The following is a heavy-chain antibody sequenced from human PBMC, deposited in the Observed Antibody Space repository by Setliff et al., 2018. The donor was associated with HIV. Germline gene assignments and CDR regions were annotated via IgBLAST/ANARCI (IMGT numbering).Heavy chain of an antibody. J-gene: IGHJ4*02. CDR3: ARHRDGGTYPLDY. D-gene: IGHD1-26*01. CDR1: GYSINTAYY. V-gene: IGHV4-38-2*01. Sequence: SETLSLTCSVSGYSINTAYYWGWIRQSPGKGLEWIGGFHHSGSTHYNPSLKSRVTLSIDTSKNQFSLNLHSVTAADTAVYYCARHRDGGTYPLDYWGQGTLVTVSS. CDR2: FHHSGST.